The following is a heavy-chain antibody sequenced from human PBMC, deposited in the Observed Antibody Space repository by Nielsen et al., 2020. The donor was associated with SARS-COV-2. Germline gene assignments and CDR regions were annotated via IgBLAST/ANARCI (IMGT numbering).Heavy chain of an antibody. D-gene: IGHD2-2*03. CDR3: ARGVGYCSSTSCSYYYYYYMDV. J-gene: IGHJ6*03. CDR2: IYYSGST. Sequence: WIRQPPGKGLEWIGYIYYSGSTYYNPPLKSRVTISVDTSKNQFSLKLSSVTAADTAVYYCARGVGYCSSTSCSYYYYYYMDVWGKGTTVTVSS. V-gene: IGHV4-31*02.